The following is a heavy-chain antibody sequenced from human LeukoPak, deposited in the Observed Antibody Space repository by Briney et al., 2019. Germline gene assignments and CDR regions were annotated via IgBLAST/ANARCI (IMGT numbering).Heavy chain of an antibody. Sequence: GGSLRLSCAASGFTFSSYGMHWVRQAPGKGLEWVAVIWYDGSNKYYADSVKGRFTISRDNSKNTLYPQMNSLRAEDTAVYYCARDKSGYRDAFDIWGQGTMVTVSS. V-gene: IGHV3-33*01. CDR1: GFTFSSYG. D-gene: IGHD3-10*01. CDR2: IWYDGSNK. CDR3: ARDKSGYRDAFDI. J-gene: IGHJ3*02.